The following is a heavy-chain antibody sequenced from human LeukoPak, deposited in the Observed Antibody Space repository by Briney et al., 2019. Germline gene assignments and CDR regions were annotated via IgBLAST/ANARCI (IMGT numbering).Heavy chain of an antibody. CDR3: ARLYYDIYY. J-gene: IGHJ4*02. V-gene: IGHV4-39*01. Sequence: SETLSLTCTVSGGSISSSSYYWGWIRQPPGKGLECIGSIYYSGSTYYNPSLKSRVTISVDTSKNQFSLKLTSVTAADTAVYYCARLYYDIYYWGQGTLVTVSS. CDR2: IYYSGST. D-gene: IGHD3-9*01. CDR1: GGSISSSSYY.